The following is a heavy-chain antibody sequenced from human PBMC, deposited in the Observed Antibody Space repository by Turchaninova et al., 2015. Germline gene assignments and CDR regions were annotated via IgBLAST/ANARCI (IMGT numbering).Heavy chain of an antibody. CDR1: GFSLSTRGMC. CDR3: ARGPSSTSLFAFDV. J-gene: IGHJ6*02. D-gene: IGHD2-2*01. Sequence: QVTLRESGPALVKPTQTLTLTCTFSGFSLSTRGMCVSWIRQPPGQALEWLALIDWADDTYYNTSLRTRLTISKDTSKKFVVLTMTNMDPVDTATYYCARGPSSTSLFAFDVWGQGTTVTV. V-gene: IGHV2-70*01. CDR2: IDWADDT.